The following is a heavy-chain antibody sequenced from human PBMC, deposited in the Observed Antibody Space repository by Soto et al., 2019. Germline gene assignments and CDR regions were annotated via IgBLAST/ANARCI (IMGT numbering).Heavy chain of an antibody. CDR2: ISGSGGST. Sequence: EVQLLESGGGLVQPGGSLRLSCAASGFTFSSYAMSWVRQAPGKGLEWVSAISGSGGSTYYADSVKGRFTMSRDNSKNTLYLQMNSLRAEDTAVYYCAKYRGYSYGYYYYGMDVWGQGTTVTVSS. J-gene: IGHJ6*02. CDR1: GFTFSSYA. D-gene: IGHD5-18*01. V-gene: IGHV3-23*01. CDR3: AKYRGYSYGYYYYGMDV.